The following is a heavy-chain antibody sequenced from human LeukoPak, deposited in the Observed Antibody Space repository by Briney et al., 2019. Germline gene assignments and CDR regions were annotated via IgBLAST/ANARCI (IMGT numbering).Heavy chain of an antibody. J-gene: IGHJ6*04. V-gene: IGHV5-51*01. Sequence: GESLKISCKGSGYSFTSYWIGWVRQMPGKGLEWMGIIYPGDSDTRYSPSFQGQVTISADKSISTAYLQWSSLKASDTAMYYCARLDGGYYYGSGSSRLNYYYGMDVWGKGTTVTVSS. CDR2: IYPGDSDT. CDR1: GYSFTSYW. D-gene: IGHD3-10*01. CDR3: ARLDGGYYYGSGSSRLNYYYGMDV.